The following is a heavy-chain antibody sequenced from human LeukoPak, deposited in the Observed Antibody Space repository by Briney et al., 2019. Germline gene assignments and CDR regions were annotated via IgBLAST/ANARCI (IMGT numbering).Heavy chain of an antibody. V-gene: IGHV4-39*01. J-gene: IGHJ4*02. Sequence: SETLSLTCTVSGGSISSNGYYWGWIRQPPGKGLEWIGSIYYSGSTYYDPSLKSRVTISVDTTKNQYSLKLSSVTAADTAVYYCARLREYSYGYADYWGQGTLVTVSS. D-gene: IGHD5-18*01. CDR1: GGSISSNGYY. CDR2: IYYSGST. CDR3: ARLREYSYGYADY.